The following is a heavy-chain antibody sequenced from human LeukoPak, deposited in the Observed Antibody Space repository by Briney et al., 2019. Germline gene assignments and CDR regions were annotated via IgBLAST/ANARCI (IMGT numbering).Heavy chain of an antibody. V-gene: IGHV3-23*01. CDR2: ISGSGGST. Sequence: PGRSLRLSCAASGFTFSSYAMSWVRQAPGKGLEWVSAISGSGGSTYYADSVKGRFTISRDNSKNTLYLQMNSLRAEDTAVYYCAKDRTSIAVAGTWAYWGQGTLVTVSS. J-gene: IGHJ4*02. CDR1: GFTFSSYA. D-gene: IGHD6-19*01. CDR3: AKDRTSIAVAGTWAY.